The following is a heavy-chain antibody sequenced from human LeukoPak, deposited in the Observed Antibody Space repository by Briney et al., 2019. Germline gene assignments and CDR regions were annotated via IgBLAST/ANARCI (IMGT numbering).Heavy chain of an antibody. J-gene: IGHJ4*02. CDR1: GFTFDDYA. Sequence: GGSLRLSCAASGFTFDDYAMHWVRQAPGKGLEWVSGISWNSGSIGYADSVKGRFTISRDNAKNSLYLQMNSLRAEDTALYYCAARWEAAADLDPPFNYWGQGTLVTVSS. D-gene: IGHD2-2*01. V-gene: IGHV3-9*01. CDR2: ISWNSGSI. CDR3: AARWEAAADLDPPFNY.